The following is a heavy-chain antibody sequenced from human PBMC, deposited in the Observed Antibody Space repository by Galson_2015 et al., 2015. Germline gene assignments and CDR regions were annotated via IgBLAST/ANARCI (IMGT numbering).Heavy chain of an antibody. J-gene: IGHJ6*02. V-gene: IGHV1-8*01. CDR3: ARGHSGVRFLEWLPPSPYYYYGMDV. Sequence: SVKVSCKASGYTFTSYDINWVRQAAGQGLEWMGWMNPNSGNTGYAQKFQGRVTMTRNTSISTAYMELSGLRSEDTAVYYCARGHSGVRFLEWLPPSPYYYYGMDVWGQGTTVTVSS. CDR2: MNPNSGNT. D-gene: IGHD3-3*01. CDR1: GYTFTSYD.